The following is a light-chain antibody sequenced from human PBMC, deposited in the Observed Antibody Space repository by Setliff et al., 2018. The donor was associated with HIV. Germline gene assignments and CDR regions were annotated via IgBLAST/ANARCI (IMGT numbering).Light chain of an antibody. Sequence: QSALAQPASVSGSPGQSITISCTGTSSDVSAYKYVSWYQQYPGKAPKVVISDVSKRPSGVPDRISGSKSGNTASLTISGLQAEDEADYYCCSYAGSYTWMFGGGTK. J-gene: IGLJ3*02. CDR3: CSYAGSYTWM. CDR1: SSDVSAYKY. CDR2: DVS. V-gene: IGLV2-11*01.